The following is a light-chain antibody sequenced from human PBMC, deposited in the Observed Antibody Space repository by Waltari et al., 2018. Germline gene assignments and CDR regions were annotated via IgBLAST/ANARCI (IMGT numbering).Light chain of an antibody. Sequence: EIVMTQSPATLSASPGDRATLSCRAGQSVSSNLAGYQQKPGQPPTLLIYDVSTRATGIPARFSGGGAGTDFTLTISSLQSEDFAVYYCQQYNNWPKLTFGGGTKVDIK. CDR2: DVS. V-gene: IGKV3-15*01. CDR1: QSVSSN. CDR3: QQYNNWPKLT. J-gene: IGKJ4*01.